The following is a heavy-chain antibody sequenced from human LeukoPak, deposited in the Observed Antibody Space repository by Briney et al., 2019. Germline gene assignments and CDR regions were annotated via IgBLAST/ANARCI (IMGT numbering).Heavy chain of an antibody. CDR3: ARVYNWNDALYYGMDV. V-gene: IGHV3-21*01. D-gene: IGHD1-1*01. CDR2: ISSSSSYI. CDR1: GFTFSSYS. J-gene: IGHJ6*02. Sequence: PGGSLRLSCAASGFTFSSYSMNWVRQAPGKGLEWVSSISSSSSYIYYADSVKGRFTISRDNAKNSLYLQMNSLRAEDTAVYYCARVYNWNDALYYGMDVWGQGTTVTVSS.